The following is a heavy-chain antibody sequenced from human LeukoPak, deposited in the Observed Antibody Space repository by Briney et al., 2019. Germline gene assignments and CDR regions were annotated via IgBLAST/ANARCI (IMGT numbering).Heavy chain of an antibody. J-gene: IGHJ4*02. Sequence: PGGSLRLSCAASGFTFSSYAMHWVRQAPGKGLEWVAVTSYDGSNKYYADSVKGRFTISRDNSKNTLYLQMNSLRAEDTAVYYCARARSGYLLYYFDYWGQGTLVTVSS. CDR1: GFTFSSYA. V-gene: IGHV3-30-3*01. CDR3: ARARSGYLLYYFDY. D-gene: IGHD3-3*01. CDR2: TSYDGSNK.